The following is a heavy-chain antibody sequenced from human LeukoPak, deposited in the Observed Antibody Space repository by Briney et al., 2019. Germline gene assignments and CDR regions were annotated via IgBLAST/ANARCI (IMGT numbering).Heavy chain of an antibody. J-gene: IGHJ4*02. CDR1: GFTLSSYD. V-gene: IGHV3-13*04. CDR3: ARGRRSSGSHFDY. CDR2: IGAAGAT. Sequence: GGSLRLSGAASGFTLSSYDMHWVRHATGKGLEWVSAIGAAGATYYPGSVKGRFTISREDAKNSFFLQMNSLRAGDTAVYYCARGRRSSGSHFDYWGQGTLVTVSS. D-gene: IGHD3-22*01.